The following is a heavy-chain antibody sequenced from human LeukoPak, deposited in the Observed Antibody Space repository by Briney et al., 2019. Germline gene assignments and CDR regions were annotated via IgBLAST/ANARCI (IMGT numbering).Heavy chain of an antibody. CDR2: IYYSGST. CDR1: GASVSGSNYY. D-gene: IGHD3-9*01. V-gene: IGHV4-39*01. Sequence: PSETLSLTCAVSGASVSGSNYYWGWIRQPPGKGLEWIGSIYYSGSTYYNPSLKSRVTISVDTSKNQFSLKLSSVTAADTAVYYCASNVLRYFDAKAPANYWGQGTLVTVSS. J-gene: IGHJ4*02. CDR3: ASNVLRYFDAKAPANY.